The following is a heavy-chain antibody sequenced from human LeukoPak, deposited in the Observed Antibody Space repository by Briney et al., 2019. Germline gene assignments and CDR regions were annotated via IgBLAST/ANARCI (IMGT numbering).Heavy chain of an antibody. V-gene: IGHV4-34*01. J-gene: IGHJ5*02. D-gene: IGHD3-3*01. CDR1: GGCLSYYY. CDR2: INPSGGT. Sequence: PSETLSLTCAVHGGCLSYYYWSWVRQPPGKGQEWIGEINPSGGTGYKPSLKSRVTKSVDTSKNQFSLKLSSMTAADTAVYYCARSGYYDFWSGYHNWFDPWGQGTLVTVSS. CDR3: ARSGYYDFWSGYHNWFDP.